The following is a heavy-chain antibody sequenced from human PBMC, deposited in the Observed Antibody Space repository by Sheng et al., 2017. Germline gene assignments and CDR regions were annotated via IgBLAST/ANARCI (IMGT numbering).Heavy chain of an antibody. CDR1: GYSISIGFY. D-gene: IGHD3-22*01. J-gene: IGHJ4*02. CDR3: ARVRFYGGNGYDFDY. Sequence: QVQLQESGPGLVKPSETLSLNCAVSGYSISIGFYWGWVRQPPGKGLEWIGSIYHSGTTYYNPSLKSRVTISIDTSKNQFSLKLYSVTAADTAVYYCARVRFYGGNGYDFDYWGQGALVTVSS. CDR2: IYHSGTT. V-gene: IGHV4-38-2*01.